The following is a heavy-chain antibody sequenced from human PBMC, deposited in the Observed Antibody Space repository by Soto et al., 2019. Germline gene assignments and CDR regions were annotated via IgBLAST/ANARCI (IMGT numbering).Heavy chain of an antibody. V-gene: IGHV3-72*01. D-gene: IGHD6-19*01. CDR2: IRNKGGFIT. CDR3: ASPQRISSAWSYH. J-gene: IGHJ5*02. Sequence: EVQLVESGGGLVQPGGSLRLSCGASGFTFSDHYMDWVRQAPGKGLEWVARIRNKGGFITEYAAAVQGRFTVSRDDSKNSVFLQMNSLKTEDTALYYCASPQRISSAWSYHWGQGTLVTVSS. CDR1: GFTFSDHY.